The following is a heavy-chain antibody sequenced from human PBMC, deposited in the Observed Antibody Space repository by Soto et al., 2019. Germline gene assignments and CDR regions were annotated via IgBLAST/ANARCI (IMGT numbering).Heavy chain of an antibody. CDR3: AREEGLLNWYDP. J-gene: IGHJ5*02. CDR1: GFTFSSYS. V-gene: IGHV3-48*01. Sequence: EVQLVESGGGLVQPGGSLRLSCAASGFTFSSYSMNWFRQAPGKGLEWVSYISSSSSTIYYAGSVKGRVTISRAKAKNSLYLQMNRLRADDTAVYYCAREEGLLNWYDPWGQGTLVTVSS. CDR2: ISSSSSTI. D-gene: IGHD1-26*01.